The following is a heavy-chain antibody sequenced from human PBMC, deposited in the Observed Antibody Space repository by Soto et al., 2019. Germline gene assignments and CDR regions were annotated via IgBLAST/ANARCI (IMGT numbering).Heavy chain of an antibody. Sequence: QVQLVESGGGVVQPGRSLRLSCAASGFTFSSYGMHWVRQAPGKGLEWVAVISYDGSNKYYADSVKGRFTISRDNSKNTLYRQMNSLRAEDTAVYYCAKNVGSGYYHPLYFDYWGQGTLVTVSS. V-gene: IGHV3-30*18. D-gene: IGHD3-22*01. CDR1: GFTFSSYG. CDR2: ISYDGSNK. CDR3: AKNVGSGYYHPLYFDY. J-gene: IGHJ4*02.